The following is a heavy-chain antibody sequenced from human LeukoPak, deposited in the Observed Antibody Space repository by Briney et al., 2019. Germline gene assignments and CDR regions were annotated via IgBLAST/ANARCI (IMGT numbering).Heavy chain of an antibody. J-gene: IGHJ4*02. V-gene: IGHV1-46*01. CDR1: GYTFTSYY. Sequence: ASVKVSCKASGYTFTSYYMHWVRQAPGQGLEWMGINNPSGGSTSYAQKFQGRVTMTRDMSTSTVYMELSSLRSEDTAVYYCARGLYYYDSSGYAFDYWGQGTLVTVSS. CDR3: ARGLYYYDSSGYAFDY. CDR2: NNPSGGST. D-gene: IGHD3-22*01.